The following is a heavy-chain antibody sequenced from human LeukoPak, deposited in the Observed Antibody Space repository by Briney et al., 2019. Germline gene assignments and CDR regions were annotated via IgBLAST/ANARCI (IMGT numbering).Heavy chain of an antibody. CDR2: ISYDGSNK. D-gene: IGHD3-10*01. CDR1: GFTFSSYA. J-gene: IGHJ6*02. CDR3: ARDLWYVGDDETDYYYYGMDV. Sequence: PGRSLRLSCAASGFTFSSYAMHWVRQAPGKGLEWVAVISYDGSNKYYADSVKGRFTISRDNSKNTLYLQMNSLRAEDTAVYYCARDLWYVGDDETDYYYYGMDVWGQGTTVTVSS. V-gene: IGHV3-30-3*01.